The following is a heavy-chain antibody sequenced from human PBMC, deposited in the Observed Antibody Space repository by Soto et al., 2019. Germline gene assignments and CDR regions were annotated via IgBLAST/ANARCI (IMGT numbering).Heavy chain of an antibody. CDR3: AHSSRDGYVQLAVFDY. J-gene: IGHJ4*02. CDR2: IYWNADK. CDR1: GFSLTSSGVG. D-gene: IGHD5-12*01. V-gene: IGHV2-5*01. Sequence: QITLKESGPTLVKPTQTLTLTCTFSGFSLTSSGVGVGWIRQPPGKALEWLALIYWNADKIYTQSLKTRLTITKDTAKNRVVLAMTNMDPVDTATYYCAHSSRDGYVQLAVFDYWVQGALVTVSS.